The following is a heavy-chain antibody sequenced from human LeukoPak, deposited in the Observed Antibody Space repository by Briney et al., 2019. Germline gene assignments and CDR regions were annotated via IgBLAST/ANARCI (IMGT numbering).Heavy chain of an antibody. Sequence: PGGSLRLSCAASGFTFSSYAMSWVRQAPGKGLEWVSAISGSGGSTYYADSVKGRFTISRDNSKNTLYLQMNSLRAEDTAVYYCAKDRTYCTNGVCPYYYMGVWGKGTTVTVSS. CDR3: AKDRTYCTNGVCPYYYMGV. CDR2: ISGSGGST. D-gene: IGHD2-8*01. V-gene: IGHV3-23*01. J-gene: IGHJ6*03. CDR1: GFTFSSYA.